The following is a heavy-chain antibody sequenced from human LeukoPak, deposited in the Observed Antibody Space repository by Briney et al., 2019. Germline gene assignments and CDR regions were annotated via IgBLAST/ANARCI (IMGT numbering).Heavy chain of an antibody. CDR1: GYTFTSYG. CDR2: ISAYNGNT. CDR3: ARDAIVVVPAAIVGMDV. J-gene: IGHJ6*04. V-gene: IGHV1-18*04. Sequence: ASVKVSCKASGYTFTSYGISWVRQAPGQGLEWMGWISAYNGNTNYAQKLQGRVTMTTDTSTSTPYMELRSPRSDDTAVYYCARDAIVVVPAAIVGMDVWGKGTTVTVSS. D-gene: IGHD2-2*01.